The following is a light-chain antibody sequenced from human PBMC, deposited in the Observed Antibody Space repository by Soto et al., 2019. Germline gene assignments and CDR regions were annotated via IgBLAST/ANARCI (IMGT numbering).Light chain of an antibody. V-gene: IGKV1-5*01. J-gene: IGKJ1*01. CDR2: GVS. CDR3: QESYRTPLWT. CDR1: QSISRG. Sequence: DIQMTQSPSTLSASVGDRVTITCRASQSISRGLAWYQQKPGKAPKFLIDGVSSLKSGVPSRFSGRGSGTEFTLVISSLQPDDFATYYCQESYRTPLWTFXQGTKVNIK.